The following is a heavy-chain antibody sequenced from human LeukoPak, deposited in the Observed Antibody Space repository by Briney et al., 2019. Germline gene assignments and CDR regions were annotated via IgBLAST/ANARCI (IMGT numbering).Heavy chain of an antibody. CDR1: GFTFSSYS. Sequence: GGSLRLSCAASGFTFSSYSMNWVRQAPGKGLEWVSSISASSNYIYYADSLKGRFTISRDNAKNSLYLQMNNLRAEDTAVYFCARGAGIAGGSYFDYWGQGTLVTVSS. J-gene: IGHJ4*02. CDR2: ISASSNYI. CDR3: ARGAGIAGGSYFDY. V-gene: IGHV3-21*01. D-gene: IGHD6-13*01.